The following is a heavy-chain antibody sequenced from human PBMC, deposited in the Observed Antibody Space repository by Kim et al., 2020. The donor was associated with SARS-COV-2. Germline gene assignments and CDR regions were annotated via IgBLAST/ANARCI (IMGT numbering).Heavy chain of an antibody. V-gene: IGHV1-69*04. Sequence: SVKVSCKASGGTFSSYAISWVRQAPGQGLEWMGRIIPILGIANYAQKFQGRVTITADKSTSTAYMELSSLRSEDTAVYYCASSGGGYYGPPRHPYMDVWGKGTTVTVSS. J-gene: IGHJ6*03. CDR1: GGTFSSYA. CDR3: ASSGGGYYGPPRHPYMDV. CDR2: IIPILGIA. D-gene: IGHD3-10*01.